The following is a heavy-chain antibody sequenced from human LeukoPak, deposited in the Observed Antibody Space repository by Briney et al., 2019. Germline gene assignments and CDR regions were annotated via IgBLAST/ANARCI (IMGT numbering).Heavy chain of an antibody. Sequence: PSETLSLTCTVSGVSISSGSYYWVWIRQPPGKGLEWIGTIYYSGSTYYNPSLKSRVTMSVDTSKNQFSLKLSSVTAADTAVYYCARHSDYYGSGSYYYYGMDVWGQGTTVTVSS. V-gene: IGHV4-39*01. CDR2: IYYSGST. J-gene: IGHJ6*02. CDR3: ARHSDYYGSGSYYYYGMDV. CDR1: GVSISSGSYY. D-gene: IGHD3-10*01.